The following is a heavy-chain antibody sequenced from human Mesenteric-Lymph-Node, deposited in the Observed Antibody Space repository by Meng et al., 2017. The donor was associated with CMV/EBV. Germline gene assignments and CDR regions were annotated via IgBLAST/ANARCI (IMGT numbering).Heavy chain of an antibody. V-gene: IGHV5-51*01. Sequence: CQVSGNIFTKFWIGWVRQMPGKGLEWMGIIYPSDSDTIYSPSFQGQVTISVDKSIRTAYLQWSSLKASDTAMYYCAALNIAAPTDFWGQGTLVTVS. CDR1: GNIFTKFW. CDR2: IYPSDSDT. CDR3: AALNIAAPTDF. J-gene: IGHJ4*02. D-gene: IGHD6-25*01.